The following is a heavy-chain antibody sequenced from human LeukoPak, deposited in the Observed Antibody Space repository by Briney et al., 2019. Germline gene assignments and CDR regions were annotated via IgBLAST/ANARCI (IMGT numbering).Heavy chain of an antibody. CDR3: ASGQYSSSWDRRGVYYYYMDV. Sequence: SETLSLTCTVSGGSMSNSSYYWGWIRQPPGKGLEWIGSIYYTGSTYYNPSLKSRVTISADTSKNQFSLKLSSVTAADTAVYYCASGQYSSSWDRRGVYYYYMDVWGKGTTVTVSS. CDR1: GGSMSNSSYY. CDR2: IYYTGST. V-gene: IGHV4-39*07. J-gene: IGHJ6*03. D-gene: IGHD6-13*01.